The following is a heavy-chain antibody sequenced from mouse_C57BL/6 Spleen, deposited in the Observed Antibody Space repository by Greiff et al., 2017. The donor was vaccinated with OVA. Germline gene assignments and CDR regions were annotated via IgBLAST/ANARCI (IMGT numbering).Heavy chain of an antibody. V-gene: IGHV1-82*01. CDR3: ARWAYDGYLYYFYY. Sequence: QVQLQQSGPELVKPGASVKISCKASGYAFSSSWMNWVKQRPGKGLEWIGRIYPGDGDTNYNGKFKGKATLTADKSSSTAYMQLSSLTSEDSAVYFCARWAYDGYLYYFYYWGQGTTLTVSS. D-gene: IGHD2-3*01. CDR1: GYAFSSSW. J-gene: IGHJ2*01. CDR2: IYPGDGDT.